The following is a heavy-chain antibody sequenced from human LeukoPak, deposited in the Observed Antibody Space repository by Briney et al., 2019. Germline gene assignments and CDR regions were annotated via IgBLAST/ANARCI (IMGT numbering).Heavy chain of an antibody. D-gene: IGHD3-3*01. Sequence: GGSLRLSCAPSGFIFEDYGMHWVRQAPGKGLEWVSGINWNGGSTGYADSVKGRFTISRDNAKNSLYLQMNSLRAEDTALYYCARWGSGYKLFDYWGQGILVTVSS. CDR3: ARWGSGYKLFDY. CDR1: GFIFEDYG. CDR2: INWNGGST. J-gene: IGHJ4*02. V-gene: IGHV3-20*04.